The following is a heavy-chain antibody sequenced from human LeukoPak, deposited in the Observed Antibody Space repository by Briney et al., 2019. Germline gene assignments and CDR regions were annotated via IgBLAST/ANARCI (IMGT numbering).Heavy chain of an antibody. CDR2: IRYDGSNK. CDR3: AKDTYYYDSSGSLFDY. CDR1: GFTFSSYG. Sequence: PGGSLRLSCAASGFTFSSYGMHWVRQAPGKGLEWVAFIRYDGSNKYYADSVKGRFTISRDNSKNTLYLQMNSLRAEDTAVYYCAKDTYYYDSSGSLFDYWGQGTLVTVSS. D-gene: IGHD3-22*01. V-gene: IGHV3-30*02. J-gene: IGHJ4*02.